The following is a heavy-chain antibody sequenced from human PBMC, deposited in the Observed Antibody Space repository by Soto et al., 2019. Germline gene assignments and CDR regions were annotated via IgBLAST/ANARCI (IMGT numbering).Heavy chain of an antibody. D-gene: IGHD3-22*01. J-gene: IGHJ3*02. V-gene: IGHV1-8*01. Sequence: ASVKVSCKASGYTFTSYDINWVRQATGQGLEWMGWMNPNSGNTVYAQKFQGRVTMTRNTSISTAYMELSSLRSEDTAVYYCARGREYDSSGYYYALHAFDIWGQGTMVTVSS. CDR3: ARGREYDSSGYYYALHAFDI. CDR1: GYTFTSYD. CDR2: MNPNSGNT.